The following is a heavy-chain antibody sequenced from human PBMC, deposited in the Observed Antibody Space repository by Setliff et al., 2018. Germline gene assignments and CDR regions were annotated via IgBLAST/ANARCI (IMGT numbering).Heavy chain of an antibody. J-gene: IGHJ6*03. Sequence: GASVKVSCKASGYSFTDYYIHWVRRAPGQGLEWIGWISPYNGDTKYAQKLQDRVTMTIDTSTSTAYVEVRSLRSDDTALYYCARSPPNRGVGQGHHMDVWGKGTSVTVSS. CDR2: ISPYNGDT. CDR1: GYSFTDYY. D-gene: IGHD1-26*01. CDR3: ARSPPNRGVGQGHHMDV. V-gene: IGHV1-18*04.